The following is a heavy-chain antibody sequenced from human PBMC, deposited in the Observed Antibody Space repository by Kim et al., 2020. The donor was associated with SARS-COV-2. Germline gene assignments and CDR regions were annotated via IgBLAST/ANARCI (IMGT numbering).Heavy chain of an antibody. CDR2: INHSGST. V-gene: IGHV4-34*01. Sequence: SETLSLTCAVYGGSFSGYYWSWIRQPPGKGLEWIGEINHSGSTNYNPSLKSRVTISVDTSKNQFSLKLSSVTAADTAVYYCARGRSYFLRNFDYWGQGTLVTVSS. CDR3: ARGRSYFLRNFDY. D-gene: IGHD1-26*01. CDR1: GGSFSGYY. J-gene: IGHJ4*02.